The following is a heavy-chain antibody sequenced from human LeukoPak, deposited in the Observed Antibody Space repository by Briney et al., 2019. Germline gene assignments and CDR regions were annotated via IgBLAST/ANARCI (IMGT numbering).Heavy chain of an antibody. CDR3: ARGSGPTAFISDY. CDR1: GFTFSSYS. Sequence: WGSLRLSCAASGFTFSSYSMNWVRQVPGKGLEWVSYISSSSSSRYYADSVKGRFTISRDDARNSLYLQMNSLRVEDTAVYYCARGSGPTAFISDYWGQGTLVTVSS. CDR2: ISSSSSSR. V-gene: IGHV3-48*01. J-gene: IGHJ4*02. D-gene: IGHD5-18*01.